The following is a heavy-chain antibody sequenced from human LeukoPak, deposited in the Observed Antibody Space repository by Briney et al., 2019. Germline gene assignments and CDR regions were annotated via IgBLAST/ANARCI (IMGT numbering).Heavy chain of an antibody. V-gene: IGHV3-21*01. J-gene: IGHJ4*02. CDR3: ARENHGSFDY. CDR1: GFSFSTYY. Sequence: SGGSLRLSCAASGFSFSTYYVNWVRQAPGKGLEWVSCISSSSTYIYYADSVRGRFAISRDNAKNSLYLQMNSLRAEDTAVYYCARENHGSFDYWGQGSLVTVSS. D-gene: IGHD1-14*01. CDR2: ISSSSTYI.